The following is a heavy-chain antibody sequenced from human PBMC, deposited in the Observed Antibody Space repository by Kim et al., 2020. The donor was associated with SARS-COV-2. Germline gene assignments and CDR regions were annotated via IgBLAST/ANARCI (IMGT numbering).Heavy chain of an antibody. J-gene: IGHJ6*02. Sequence: GGSLRLSCAASGFTFSSYAMYWVRQAPGKGLEWVAVISYDGSNKYYADSVKGRFTISRDNSKSTLYLQMNSLRAEDTAVYYCAKDQNPVAGNYYYAMDVWGQGTTVTVSS. V-gene: IGHV3-30-3*01. CDR2: ISYDGSNK. D-gene: IGHD6-19*01. CDR1: GFTFSSYA. CDR3: AKDQNPVAGNYYYAMDV.